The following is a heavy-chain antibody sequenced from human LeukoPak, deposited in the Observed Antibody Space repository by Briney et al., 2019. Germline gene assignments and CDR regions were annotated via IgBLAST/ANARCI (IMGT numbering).Heavy chain of an antibody. Sequence: PSETLSLTCTVSGGSISSYYWSWIRQPLGKGLEWIGYIYYSGSTNYNPSLKSRVTISVDTSKNQFSLKLSSVTAADTAVYYCATIPKGSSGWFSEDYWGQGTLVTVSS. CDR2: IYYSGST. V-gene: IGHV4-59*01. CDR1: GGSISSYY. CDR3: ATIPKGSSGWFSEDY. D-gene: IGHD6-19*01. J-gene: IGHJ4*02.